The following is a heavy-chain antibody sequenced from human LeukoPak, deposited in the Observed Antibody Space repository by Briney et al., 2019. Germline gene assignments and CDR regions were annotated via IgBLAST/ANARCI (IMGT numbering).Heavy chain of an antibody. J-gene: IGHJ4*02. D-gene: IGHD3-10*01. CDR3: ARVSGSGSY. Sequence: ASVNVSCKASGYTFTSYGISWVRQAPGQGLEWMGWIIVYNGNTNYAQKLQGRVTMTTDTSTSTAYMELRSLRSDEPAVYYCARVSGSGSYWGQGTLVTVSS. CDR1: GYTFTSYG. V-gene: IGHV1-18*01. CDR2: IIVYNGNT.